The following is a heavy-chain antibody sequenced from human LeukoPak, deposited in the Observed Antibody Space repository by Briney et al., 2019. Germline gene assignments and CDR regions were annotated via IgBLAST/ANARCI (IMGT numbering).Heavy chain of an antibody. J-gene: IGHJ4*02. V-gene: IGHV1-2*02. D-gene: IGHD6-19*01. CDR1: GGTFSSYA. Sequence: ASVKVSCKASGGTFSSYAISWVRQAPGQGLEWMGWINPNSGGTNYAQKFQGRVTMTRDTSISTAYMELSRLRSDDTAVYYCARGYSSGWYYFDYWGQGTLVTVSS. CDR3: ARGYSSGWYYFDY. CDR2: INPNSGGT.